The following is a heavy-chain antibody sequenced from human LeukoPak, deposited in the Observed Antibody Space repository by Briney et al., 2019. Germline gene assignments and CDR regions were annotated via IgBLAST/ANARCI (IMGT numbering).Heavy chain of an antibody. CDR2: IYPDDSDT. CDR3: GRLAGLYSSSRSGSYFDS. Sequence: GEALQISFKGAGCPFSSYWIGWGRRMPGKGREWMGVIYPDDSDTRYSPSFQGQVTISADKSITTAYLQWSSLKASDSAMYYCGRLAGLYSSSRSGSYFDSWGQGTLVTVSS. V-gene: IGHV5-51*01. CDR1: GCPFSSYW. D-gene: IGHD6-13*01. J-gene: IGHJ4*02.